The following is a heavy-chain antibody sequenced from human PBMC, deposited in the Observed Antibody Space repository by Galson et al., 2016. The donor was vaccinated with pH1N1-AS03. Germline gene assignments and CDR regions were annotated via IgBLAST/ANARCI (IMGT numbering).Heavy chain of an antibody. CDR2: IRAEAYNYAT. CDR3: TRHPRRAAGGLGGFDP. V-gene: IGHV3-73*01. Sequence: SLRLSCAASGFNFSASAMHWVRQTSGKGLEWIGRIRAEAYNYATEYAAPVRGRFTISKDDSKNTAFLQMNSLKIEDTAVYYCTRHPRRAAGGLGGFDPWGQGTLVTVSS. CDR1: GFNFSASA. D-gene: IGHD6-13*01. J-gene: IGHJ5*02.